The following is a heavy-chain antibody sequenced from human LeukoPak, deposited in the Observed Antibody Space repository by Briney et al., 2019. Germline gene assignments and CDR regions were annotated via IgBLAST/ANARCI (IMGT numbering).Heavy chain of an antibody. D-gene: IGHD1-14*01. CDR2: IYSGGNT. V-gene: IGHV3-53*01. J-gene: IGHJ5*02. CDR1: GFTVSSSY. CDR3: ARGHGDRNQYTRDNWFDP. Sequence: GGSLRLSCAASGFTVSSSYMNWVRQAPGKGLEWVSAIYSGGNTYYADPVKGRFTISRDNSKNTLYLQMNSLRAEDTAVYYCARGHGDRNQYTRDNWFDPWGQGTLVTVSS.